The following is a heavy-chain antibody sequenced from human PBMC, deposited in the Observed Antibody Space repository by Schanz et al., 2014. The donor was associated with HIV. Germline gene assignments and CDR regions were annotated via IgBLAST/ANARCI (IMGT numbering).Heavy chain of an antibody. V-gene: IGHV3-9*01. D-gene: IGHD5-18*01. J-gene: IGHJ6*02. CDR2: ISWNSGSI. Sequence: VQLVESGGGVVQPGRSLRLSCAASGFTFSSYAMHWVRQVPGKGLEWVSGISWNSGSIGYGDSVKGRFTISRDNAKNSLYLQMNNLRTEDTALYYCAKDRGGGSGMVTNYYYGMDVWGQGTTVTVSS. CDR3: AKDRGGGSGMVTNYYYGMDV. CDR1: GFTFSSYA.